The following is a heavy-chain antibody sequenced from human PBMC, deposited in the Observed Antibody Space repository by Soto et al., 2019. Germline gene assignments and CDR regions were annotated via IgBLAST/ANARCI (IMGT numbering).Heavy chain of an antibody. CDR1: GGSISSGDYY. D-gene: IGHD3-10*01. CDR3: SRDRAGYYGSGVDY. Sequence: QVQLQESGPGLVKPSQTLSLTCTVSGGSISSGDYYWCWIRQPPGKGLEWIGYIYYSGSTYYNPSLKSRVTISVDTSMNHFSLKMSSVIAADTAVYYCSRDRAGYYGSGVDYCDQGTLVTVSS. V-gene: IGHV4-30-4*01. J-gene: IGHJ4*02. CDR2: IYYSGST.